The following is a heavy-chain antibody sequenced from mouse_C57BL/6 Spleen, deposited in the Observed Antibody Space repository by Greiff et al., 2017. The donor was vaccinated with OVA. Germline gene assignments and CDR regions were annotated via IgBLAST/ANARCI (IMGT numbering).Heavy chain of an antibody. Sequence: DVKLVESGGGLVQPGGSLKLSCAASGFTFSDYGMAWVRQAPRKGPEWVAFISNLAYSIYYADTVTGRFTISRENAKNTLYLEMSSLRSEDTAIYYCARSLNWDVDAGFAYWGQGTLVTVSA. J-gene: IGHJ3*01. CDR3: ARSLNWDVDAGFAY. CDR1: GFTFSDYG. CDR2: ISNLAYSI. D-gene: IGHD4-1*01. V-gene: IGHV5-15*01.